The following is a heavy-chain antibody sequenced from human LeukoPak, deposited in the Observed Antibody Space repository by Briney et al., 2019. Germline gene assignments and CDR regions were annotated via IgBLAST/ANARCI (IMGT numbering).Heavy chain of an antibody. J-gene: IGHJ5*02. V-gene: IGHV3-23*01. CDR1: GFTFSSFA. Sequence: GGSLRLSCAASGFTFSSFAMAWVRQAPGKGLEWVSSITGTHYTTYNTDSVKGRFTISRDNSKNTLYLQMNSLRADDTAVYYCTKDPNGDYVGAFDPWGQGTLVTVSS. D-gene: IGHD4-17*01. CDR2: ITGTHYTT. CDR3: TKDPNGDYVGAFDP.